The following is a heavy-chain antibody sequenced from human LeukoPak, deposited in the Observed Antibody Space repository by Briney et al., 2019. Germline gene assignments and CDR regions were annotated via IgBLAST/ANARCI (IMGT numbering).Heavy chain of an antibody. CDR1: GGSISSSSYY. V-gene: IGHV4-39*01. Sequence: SETLSLTCTVSGGSISSSSYYWGWIRQPPGKGLEWIGSIYYSGSTYYNPSFKSRVTISVDTSKNQFSLKLSSVTAADTAVYYCARTPTNYDSSGYYYYYYGMDVWGQGTTVTVSS. D-gene: IGHD3-22*01. CDR2: IYYSGST. CDR3: ARTPTNYDSSGYYYYYYGMDV. J-gene: IGHJ6*02.